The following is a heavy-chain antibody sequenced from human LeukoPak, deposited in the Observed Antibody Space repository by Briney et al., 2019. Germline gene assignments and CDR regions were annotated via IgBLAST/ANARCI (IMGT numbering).Heavy chain of an antibody. D-gene: IGHD3-3*01. CDR1: GYTFTSYD. Sequence: GASVKVSCKASGYTFTSYDINWVRQATGQGLEWMGWMNPNSGNTGCAQKFQGRVTMTRNTSISTAYMELSSLRSEDTAVYYCARGVLPYYDFWSGSDPSYYYYYMDVWGKGTTVTVSS. CDR2: MNPNSGNT. J-gene: IGHJ6*03. CDR3: ARGVLPYYDFWSGSDPSYYYYYMDV. V-gene: IGHV1-8*01.